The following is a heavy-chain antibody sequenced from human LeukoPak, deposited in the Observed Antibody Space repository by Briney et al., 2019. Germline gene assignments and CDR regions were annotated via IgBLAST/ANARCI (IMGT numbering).Heavy chain of an antibody. J-gene: IGHJ4*02. Sequence: GGSLRLSCAASGFTFRTYAMNWVRQAAGKGLEWVSTISGSGGSTYYADSVKGRFTISRDNSKNTLYLQMNNLRAEDTALYFCARDINPFAYWGQGTLVTVSS. CDR2: ISGSGGST. CDR1: GFTFRTYA. CDR3: ARDINPFAY. V-gene: IGHV3-23*01.